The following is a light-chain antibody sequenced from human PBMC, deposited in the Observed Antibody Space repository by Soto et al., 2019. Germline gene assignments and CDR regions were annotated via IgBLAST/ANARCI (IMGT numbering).Light chain of an antibody. Sequence: EIVMTQSPATLSVSPGERATLSCRASQSVTSNLAWYQQKPGQAPRLLIYGASTRATGIPARFSGSGSGTEFTPTISSLQSEDFAVYYCQQYNSWPLAFGQGTKVEIK. CDR2: GAS. CDR3: QQYNSWPLA. J-gene: IGKJ1*01. V-gene: IGKV3-15*01. CDR1: QSVTSN.